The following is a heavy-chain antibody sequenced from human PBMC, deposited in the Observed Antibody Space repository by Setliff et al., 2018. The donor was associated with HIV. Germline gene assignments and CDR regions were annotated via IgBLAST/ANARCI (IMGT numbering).Heavy chain of an antibody. V-gene: IGHV1-2*02. CDR3: ARARGGCGSTSCPEAYYYYYMDV. D-gene: IGHD2-2*01. Sequence: EASVKVSCKASGYTFTDYFMHWVRQAPGQGLEWMGWLSPNNGETNIPQRFQGRVTMTRDTSINTAYMELSSLRSDDTAVYYCARARGGCGSTSCPEAYYYYYMDVWGKGTSVTVSS. CDR1: GYTFTDYF. J-gene: IGHJ6*03. CDR2: LSPNNGET.